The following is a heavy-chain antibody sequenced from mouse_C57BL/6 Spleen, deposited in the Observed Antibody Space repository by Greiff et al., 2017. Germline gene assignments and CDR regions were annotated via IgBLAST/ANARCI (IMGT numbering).Heavy chain of an antibody. CDR3: ARRGGNWDYFDY. Sequence: VQLQQSGPELVKPGASVKISCKASGYAFSSSWMNWVKQRPGKGLEWIGRIYPGDGDTNYNGKFKGKATLTADKSSSTAYMQLSSLASEDSAVYCCARRGGNWDYFDYWGQGTTLTVSS. J-gene: IGHJ2*01. CDR2: IYPGDGDT. D-gene: IGHD2-1*01. CDR1: GYAFSSSW. V-gene: IGHV1-82*01.